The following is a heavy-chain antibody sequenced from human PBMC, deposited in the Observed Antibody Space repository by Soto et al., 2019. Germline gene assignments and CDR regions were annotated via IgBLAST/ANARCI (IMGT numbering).Heavy chain of an antibody. CDR1: GGPISSYY. Sequence: PSETLSLPCTVSGGPISSYYWSWIRQPPGKGLEWIGYIYYSGSTNYNPSLKSRVTLSVDTSKNQFSPKLSSVSAADTAVYDRAKSPSPRLGGGAAHRQLGFDPWGQGTLVTVSS. V-gene: IGHV4-59*01. CDR3: AKSPSPRLGGGAAHRQLGFDP. D-gene: IGHD3-16*01. J-gene: IGHJ5*02. CDR2: IYYSGST.